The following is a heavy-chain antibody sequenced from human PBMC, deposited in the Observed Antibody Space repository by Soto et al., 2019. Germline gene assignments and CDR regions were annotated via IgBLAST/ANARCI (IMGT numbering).Heavy chain of an antibody. D-gene: IGHD3-16*02. CDR1: GFTFSYYA. V-gene: IGHV3-30*18. Sequence: QVQLVESGGGVVQPGRSLRLSCAASGFTFSYYAMHWVRQAPGKGLEWVAVISYDGSEKYYADSVKGRFTISRDNSKNTLSLQMNSLRADDTAVYYCAKALGELSPDSYDYWGQGTLITVSS. CDR2: ISYDGSEK. J-gene: IGHJ4*02. CDR3: AKALGELSPDSYDY.